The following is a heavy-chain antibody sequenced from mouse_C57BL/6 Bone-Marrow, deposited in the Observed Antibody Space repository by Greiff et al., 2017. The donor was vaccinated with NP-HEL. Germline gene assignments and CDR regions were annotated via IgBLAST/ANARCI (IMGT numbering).Heavy chain of an antibody. V-gene: IGHV1-80*01. Sequence: VKLVESGAELVKPGASVKISCKASGYEFSNYWMHWVKQRPGKGLEWIGQIYPGDGDTNYNGKFKDKATLTADKSSSTAYMQLSRLTSEDSAVYVCERGAYWGQGTLVTVSA. CDR3: ERGAY. J-gene: IGHJ3*01. CDR2: IYPGDGDT. CDR1: GYEFSNYW.